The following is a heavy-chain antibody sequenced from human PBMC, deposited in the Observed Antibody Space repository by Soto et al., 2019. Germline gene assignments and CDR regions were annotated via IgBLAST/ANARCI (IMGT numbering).Heavy chain of an antibody. Sequence: HPGGSLRLSCAASGFTFSSYSMNWVRQAPGKGLEWVSYISSSSSTIYYADSVKGRFTISRDNAKNSLYLQMNSLRAEDTAVYYCAREVDIVATITPDAFDIWGQGTMVTVSS. CDR2: ISSSSSTI. CDR1: GFTFSSYS. CDR3: AREVDIVATITPDAFDI. J-gene: IGHJ3*02. V-gene: IGHV3-48*01. D-gene: IGHD5-12*01.